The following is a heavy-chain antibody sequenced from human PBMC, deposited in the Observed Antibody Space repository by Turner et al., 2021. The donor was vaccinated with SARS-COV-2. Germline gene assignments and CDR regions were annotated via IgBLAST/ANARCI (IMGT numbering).Heavy chain of an antibody. V-gene: IGHV1-2*02. Sequence: GAEVKKPGAPVKVSCKASGYTFPGYYMHWVRQAPGQGLEWMAWINPNSGGTNYAQKFQGRVTMTRDTSISTAYMELSRLISDDAAVYYCARDAGYCTSTSCYTSDYFDYWGQGTLVTVSS. CDR1: GYTFPGYY. CDR3: ARDAGYCTSTSCYTSDYFDY. J-gene: IGHJ4*02. D-gene: IGHD2-2*02. CDR2: INPNSGGT.